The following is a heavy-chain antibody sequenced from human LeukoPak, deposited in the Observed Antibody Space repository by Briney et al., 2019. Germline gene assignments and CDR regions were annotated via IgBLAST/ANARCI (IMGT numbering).Heavy chain of an antibody. CDR3: ARDLFGESDDY. D-gene: IGHD3-10*02. CDR1: GYSFTGYY. CDR2: INPKSGGT. J-gene: IGHJ4*02. V-gene: IGHV1-2*02. Sequence: ASVKVSCKASGYSFTGYYMHWVRQAPGQGLEWMGWINPKSGGTNYAQKFQGRVTMTRDTSTSTAYMELSRLRSDDTAVYYCARDLFGESDDYWGQGTLVTVSS.